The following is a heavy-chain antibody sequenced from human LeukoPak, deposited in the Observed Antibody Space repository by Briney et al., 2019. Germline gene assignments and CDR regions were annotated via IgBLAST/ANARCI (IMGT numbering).Heavy chain of an antibody. CDR3: ARLYCSGGSCSSDDAFDI. Sequence: ASVKVSCKASGYTFTSYDINWVRQATGQGLEWMGWMNPNSGNTGYAQKFQGRVTMTRNTSISTAYMELSSLRSEDTAVYYCARLYCSGGSCSSDDAFDIWGQGTMVTVSS. CDR2: MNPNSGNT. D-gene: IGHD2-15*01. V-gene: IGHV1-8*01. CDR1: GYTFTSYD. J-gene: IGHJ3*02.